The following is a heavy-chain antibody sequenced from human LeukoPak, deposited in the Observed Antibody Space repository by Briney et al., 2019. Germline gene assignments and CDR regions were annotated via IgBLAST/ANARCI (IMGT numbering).Heavy chain of an antibody. J-gene: IGHJ6*02. CDR3: AKDGGYSYGYYYYYGMDV. CDR2: ISGSGGST. Sequence: GGSLRLSCAASGFTFSSYAMSWVRQAPGKGLEWVSAISGSGGSTYYADSVKGRFTISRDNSKNTLYLQMNSLRAEDTAVYYCAKDGGYSYGYYYYYGMDVWGQGTTVTVSS. V-gene: IGHV3-23*01. CDR1: GFTFSSYA. D-gene: IGHD5-18*01.